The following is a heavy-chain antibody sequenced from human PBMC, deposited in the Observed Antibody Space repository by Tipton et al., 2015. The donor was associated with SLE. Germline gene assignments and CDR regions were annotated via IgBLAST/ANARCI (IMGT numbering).Heavy chain of an antibody. J-gene: IGHJ4*02. CDR3: ARSYSYATFDY. Sequence: TLSLTCTVSGGSISSGGYYWNWIRQHPGKGLEWIGYIYYSGSTYYNPSLKSRVTISVDTSKNQSSLKLSSVTAADTAVYYCARSYSYATFDYWGQGTLVTVSS. V-gene: IGHV4-31*03. CDR2: IYYSGST. CDR1: GGSISSGGYY. D-gene: IGHD5-18*01.